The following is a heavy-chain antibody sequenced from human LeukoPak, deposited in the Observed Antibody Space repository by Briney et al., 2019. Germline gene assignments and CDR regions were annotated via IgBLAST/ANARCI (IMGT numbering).Heavy chain of an antibody. D-gene: IGHD6-19*01. Sequence: GGSLRLSCAASGFTFSSYAMSWVRQAPGKGLEWVSAISGSGGSTYYADSVKGRFTISRDNSKNTLYLQMNSLRAEDTAVYYCATGGKITVVQNWGQGTLVTVSS. V-gene: IGHV3-23*01. CDR3: ATGGKITVVQN. J-gene: IGHJ4*02. CDR2: ISGSGGST. CDR1: GFTFSSYA.